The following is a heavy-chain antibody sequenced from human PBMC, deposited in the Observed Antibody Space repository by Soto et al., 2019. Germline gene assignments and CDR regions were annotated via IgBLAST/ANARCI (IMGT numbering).Heavy chain of an antibody. CDR2: ISGSGGST. D-gene: IGHD6-13*01. CDR3: AKERYSSSWFTFDP. CDR1: GFTFSSYA. J-gene: IGHJ5*02. Sequence: LRLSCAASGFTFSSYAMSWVRQAPGKGLEWVSAISGSGGSTYYADSVKGRFTISRDNSKKTLYLQMNSLRADDRAVYYCAKERYSSSWFTFDPWGQGTLVTVSS. V-gene: IGHV3-23*01.